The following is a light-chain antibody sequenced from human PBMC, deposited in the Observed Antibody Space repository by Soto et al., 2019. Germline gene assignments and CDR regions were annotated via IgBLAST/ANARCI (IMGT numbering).Light chain of an antibody. CDR3: QQSYRAPYT. J-gene: IGKJ2*01. CDR2: ASS. V-gene: IGKV1-39*01. CDR1: QSISNF. Sequence: IQLTQAPSSLSTSVGDSVTITCRASQSISNFLNWYQHKPGKAPDLLIYASSTLFSGVPSRFRGSGSGTDFTLTITSLHPDDFATYYCQQSYRAPYTLGQGTKLEIK.